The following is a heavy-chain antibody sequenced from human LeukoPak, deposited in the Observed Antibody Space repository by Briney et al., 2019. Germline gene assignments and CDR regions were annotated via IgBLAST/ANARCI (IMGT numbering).Heavy chain of an antibody. CDR2: IIPIFGTA. CDR3: ATGPYSSSWYDLYYYYYMDV. J-gene: IGHJ6*03. Sequence: SVKVSCKASGGTFSSNAISWVRRAPGKGLEWRGGIIPIFGTANYAQKFQGRVTITTDESTSTAYMELSSLRSEDTAVYYCATGPYSSSWYDLYYYYYMDVWGKGTTVTVSS. V-gene: IGHV1-69*05. CDR1: GGTFSSNA. D-gene: IGHD6-13*01.